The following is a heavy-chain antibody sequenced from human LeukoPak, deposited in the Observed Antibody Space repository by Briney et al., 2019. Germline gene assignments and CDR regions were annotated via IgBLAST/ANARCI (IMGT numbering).Heavy chain of an antibody. V-gene: IGHV4-34*01. CDR2: INHSGSI. J-gene: IGHJ4*02. D-gene: IGHD1-26*01. CDR1: GGSFSGYY. Sequence: SETLSLTCTVYGGSFSGYYWSWIRQPPGRGLEWIGEINHSGSINYNPSLKSRVTISVDTSKNQCSLKLSSVTAADTAVYYCARARSGKWGFDYWGQGTLVTVSS. CDR3: ARARSGKWGFDY.